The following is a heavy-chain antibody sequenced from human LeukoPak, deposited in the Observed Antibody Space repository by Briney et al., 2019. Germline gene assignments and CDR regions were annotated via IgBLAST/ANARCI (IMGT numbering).Heavy chain of an antibody. D-gene: IGHD2-2*01. Sequence: PSETLSLTCAVYGGSFSGYYWSWIRQPPGKGLEWIGEINHSGSTNYNPSLKSRVTISVDTSKNQFSLKLSSVTAADTAVYYCARGFGYCSSTSCLIHGAIYYGMDVWGQGTTVTVPS. J-gene: IGHJ6*02. CDR3: ARGFGYCSSTSCLIHGAIYYGMDV. V-gene: IGHV4-34*01. CDR1: GGSFSGYY. CDR2: INHSGST.